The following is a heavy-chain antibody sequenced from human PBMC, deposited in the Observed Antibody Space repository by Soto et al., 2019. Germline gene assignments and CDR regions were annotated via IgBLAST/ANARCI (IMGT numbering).Heavy chain of an antibody. V-gene: IGHV3-23*01. CDR1: GFTFSSYA. CDR3: ARRSSSWSFDY. Sequence: GGSLRLSCAASGFTFSSYAMSWVRQAPGKWLEWVSVISGSGGSTYYADSVKGRFTISRDNSKNTLYLQMNSLRAEDTAVYYCARRSSSWSFDYWGQGTLVTVSS. D-gene: IGHD6-13*01. J-gene: IGHJ4*02. CDR2: ISGSGGST.